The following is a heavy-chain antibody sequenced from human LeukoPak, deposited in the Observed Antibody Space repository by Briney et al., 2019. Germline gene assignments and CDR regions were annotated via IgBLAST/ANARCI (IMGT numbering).Heavy chain of an antibody. V-gene: IGHV1-46*01. J-gene: IGHJ4*02. CDR3: ARDVGSSSWYFDY. CDR1: GYTFTSYY. D-gene: IGHD6-13*01. CDR2: INPSGGIT. Sequence: GASVKVSCKASGYTFTSYYMYWLRQAPGQGLEWMGMINPSGGITTYAQKFQGRVTMTRDTSTSTVYMELSSLRSEDTAVYYCARDVGSSSWYFDYWGQGTLVTVSS.